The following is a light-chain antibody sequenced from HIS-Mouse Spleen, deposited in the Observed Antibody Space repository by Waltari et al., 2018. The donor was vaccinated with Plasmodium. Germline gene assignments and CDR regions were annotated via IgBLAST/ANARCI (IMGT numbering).Light chain of an antibody. J-gene: IGLJ3*02. CDR3: NCRDSSGNHWV. Sequence: SSALTQYPAVSVALGQTVRLTCQGASLRSYYASRYQQKPGQAHVLVIDGKNNRPSGIPERCSGYSSGNTASLNITGAQAEDEADYYCNCRDSSGNHWVCGGGTKLTVL. CDR2: GKN. CDR1: SLRSYY. V-gene: IGLV3-19*01.